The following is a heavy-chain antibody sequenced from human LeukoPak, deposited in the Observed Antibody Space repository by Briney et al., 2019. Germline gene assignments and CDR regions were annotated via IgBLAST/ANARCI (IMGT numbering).Heavy chain of an antibody. Sequence: SETLSLTCTASGGSISSSSYYWGWIRQPPGKGLEWIGSIYYSGSTYYNPSLKSRVTISVDTSKNQFSLKLSSVTAADTAVYYCASSPDYGDYSYFDYWGQGTLVTVSS. CDR3: ASSPDYGDYSYFDY. D-gene: IGHD4-17*01. V-gene: IGHV4-39*01. J-gene: IGHJ4*02. CDR2: IYYSGST. CDR1: GGSISSSSYY.